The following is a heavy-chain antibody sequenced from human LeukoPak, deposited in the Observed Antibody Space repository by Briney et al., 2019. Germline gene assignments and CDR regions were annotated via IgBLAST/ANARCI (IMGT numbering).Heavy chain of an antibody. CDR3: ARASGFYFDY. D-gene: IGHD6-25*01. J-gene: IGHJ4*02. Sequence: PGGSLRLSCAASGSTFSSYAMHWVRQAPGKGLEWVAVISYDGSNKYYADSVKGRFTISRDNSKNTLYLQMNSLRAEDTAVYYCARASGFYFDYWGQGTLVTVSS. CDR2: ISYDGSNK. CDR1: GSTFSSYA. V-gene: IGHV3-30*01.